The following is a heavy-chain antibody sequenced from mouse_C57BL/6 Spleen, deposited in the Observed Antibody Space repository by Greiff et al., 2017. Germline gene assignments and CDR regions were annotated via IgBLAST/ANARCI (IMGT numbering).Heavy chain of an antibody. CDR1: GYTFTSYW. Sequence: QVQLKQPGAELVKPGASVKMSCKASGYTFTSYWITWVKQRPGQGLEWIGDIYPGSGSTNYNEKFKGKATLTVDTSSSTAYMQLSSLTSEDSAVYDGAGHSSGSGYAMDYWGQGTSVTVSS. V-gene: IGHV1-55*01. D-gene: IGHD3-1*01. CDR3: AGHSSGSGYAMDY. CDR2: IYPGSGST. J-gene: IGHJ4*01.